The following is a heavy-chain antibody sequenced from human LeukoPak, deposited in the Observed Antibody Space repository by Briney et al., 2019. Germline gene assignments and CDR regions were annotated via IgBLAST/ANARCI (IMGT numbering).Heavy chain of an antibody. V-gene: IGHV4-59*01. CDR1: GGSISSDY. D-gene: IGHD3-3*01. CDR2: IYYSGSN. J-gene: IGHJ4*02. Sequence: SETLSLTCTVSGGSISSDYWSWVRQPPGKGLEWIGYIYYSGSNNQNPSLKSRVTISVDTSKNQFSLKLSSVTAADTAVYYCARGPYYDFWSGYPFFDYWGQGTLVTVSS. CDR3: ARGPYYDFWSGYPFFDY.